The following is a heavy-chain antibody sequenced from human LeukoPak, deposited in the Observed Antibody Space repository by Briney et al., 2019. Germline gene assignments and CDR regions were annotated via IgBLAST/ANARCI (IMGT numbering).Heavy chain of an antibody. CDR1: GYTFTSYY. V-gene: IGHV1-2*02. CDR2: INPNSGGT. Sequence: ASLKVSCKASGYTFTSYYMHWVRQAPGQGLEWMGWINPNSGGTNYAQKFQGRVTMTRDTSISTAYMELSRLRSDDTAVYYCASEPADTYYYYMDVWGKGTTVTVSS. CDR3: ASEPADTYYYYMDV. J-gene: IGHJ6*03.